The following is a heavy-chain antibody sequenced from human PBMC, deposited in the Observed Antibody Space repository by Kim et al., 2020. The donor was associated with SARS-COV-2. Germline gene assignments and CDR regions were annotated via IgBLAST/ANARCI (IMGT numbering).Heavy chain of an antibody. D-gene: IGHD3-22*01. V-gene: IGHV4-39*01. CDR1: GGSISSSSYY. CDR3: ARTPYYYDSSGYYNWFDP. CDR2: IYYSGST. J-gene: IGHJ5*02. Sequence: SETLSLTCTVSGGSISSSSYYWGWIRQPPGTGLEWIGSIYYSGSTYYNPSLKSRVTISVDTSKNQFSLKLSSVTAADTAVYYCARTPYYYDSSGYYNWFDPWGQGTLVTVSS.